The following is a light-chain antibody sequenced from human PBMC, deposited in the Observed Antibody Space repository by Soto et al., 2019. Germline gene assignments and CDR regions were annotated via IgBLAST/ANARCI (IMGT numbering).Light chain of an antibody. CDR1: QSIRSY. Sequence: DIQMTQSPSSLSASVGDRVTIACRASQSIRSYLNWYQQKPGKAPKLLIYAASNLQSGVPSRFSGSGYGTDFTLTISSLLPEEFATYDCQQSYSTPLTFDGGTKVEI. J-gene: IGKJ4*01. CDR2: AAS. CDR3: QQSYSTPLT. V-gene: IGKV1-39*01.